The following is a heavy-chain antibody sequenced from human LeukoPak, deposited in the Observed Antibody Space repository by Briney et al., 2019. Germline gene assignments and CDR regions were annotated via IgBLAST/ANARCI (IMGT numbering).Heavy chain of an antibody. V-gene: IGHV3-23*01. CDR3: AKGKDYSNYVAAFDY. CDR2: ISGSGGST. D-gene: IGHD4-11*01. CDR1: GFTFSCYA. J-gene: IGHJ4*02. Sequence: GGSLRLSCGASGFTFSCYAMNWVRQAPGKGLEWVSGISGSGGSTYYADSVKGRFTISRDNSKNTLYLQMNSLRADDTAVYYCAKGKDYSNYVAAFDYWGQGTLVTISS.